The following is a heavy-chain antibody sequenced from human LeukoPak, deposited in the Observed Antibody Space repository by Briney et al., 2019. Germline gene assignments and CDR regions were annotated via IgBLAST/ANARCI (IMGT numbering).Heavy chain of an antibody. CDR1: GFTFSSYA. D-gene: IGHD2-15*01. Sequence: PGGSLRLSCAASGFTFSSYAMSWVRQAPGKGLEWVSAISGSDGSTYYADSVKGRFTISRGNSKNTLYLQMNSLRAEDTAVYYCAKGTPSYCSGGSCYSDYFDYWGQGTLVTVSS. V-gene: IGHV3-23*01. CDR2: ISGSDGST. CDR3: AKGTPSYCSGGSCYSDYFDY. J-gene: IGHJ4*02.